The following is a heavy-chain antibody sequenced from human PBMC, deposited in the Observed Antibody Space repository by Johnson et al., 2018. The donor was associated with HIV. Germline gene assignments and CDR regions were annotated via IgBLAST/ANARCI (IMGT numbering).Heavy chain of an antibody. CDR2: ITGSGDT. J-gene: IGHJ3*02. V-gene: IGHV3-64*04. Sequence: QVQLVESGGGLVQPGGSLRLSCAASGFTFSSWPMHWVRQAPGKGLEYVSRITGSGDTYYVNSVKGRFTISRDTAKNSLYLQMNSLRAEDTAVYYCARALEVGATTANEAFDIWGQGTMVTVSS. CDR1: GFTFSSWP. D-gene: IGHD1-26*01. CDR3: ARALEVGATTANEAFDI.